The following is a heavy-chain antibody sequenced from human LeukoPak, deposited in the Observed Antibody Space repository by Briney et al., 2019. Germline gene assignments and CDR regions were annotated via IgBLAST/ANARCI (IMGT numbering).Heavy chain of an antibody. CDR3: ARGGAALSLLDY. D-gene: IGHD6-6*01. V-gene: IGHV4-39*07. CDR1: GGSISSSSYY. CDR2: IYYSGST. Sequence: SETLSLTCTVSGGSISSSSYYWGWIRQPPGKGLEWIGSIYYSGSTNYNPSLKSRVTISVDTSKNQFSLKLSSVTAADTAVYYCARGGAALSLLDYWGQGTLVTVSS. J-gene: IGHJ4*02.